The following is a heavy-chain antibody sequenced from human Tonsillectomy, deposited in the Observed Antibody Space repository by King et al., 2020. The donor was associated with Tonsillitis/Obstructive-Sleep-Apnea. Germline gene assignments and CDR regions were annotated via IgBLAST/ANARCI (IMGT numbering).Heavy chain of an antibody. CDR1: GGSISSYY. CDR3: ARAYYDFWSGYYYYYYMDV. Sequence: QLQESGPGLVKPSETLSLTCTVSGGSISSYYWSWIRQPPGKGLEWIGYIYYSGSTNYNPSLKSRVTITVDTSKNQFSLKLGSVTAADTAVYYCARAYYDFWSGYYYYYYMDVWGKGTTVTVSS. CDR2: IYYSGST. V-gene: IGHV4-59*01. D-gene: IGHD3-3*01. J-gene: IGHJ6*03.